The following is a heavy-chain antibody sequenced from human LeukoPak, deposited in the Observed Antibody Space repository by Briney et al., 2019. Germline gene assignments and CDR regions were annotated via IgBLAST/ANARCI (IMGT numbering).Heavy chain of an antibody. CDR1: GYTFTSYG. J-gene: IGHJ4*02. CDR3: ARDNPYYGDYFDY. Sequence: AASVKVSCKASGYTFTSYGISWVRQAPGQELEWMGWISAYNGNTNYAQKLQGRVTMTADTSTSTAYMELRSLRSDDTAVYYCARDNPYYGDYFDYWGQGTLVTVSS. V-gene: IGHV1-18*01. CDR2: ISAYNGNT. D-gene: IGHD4-17*01.